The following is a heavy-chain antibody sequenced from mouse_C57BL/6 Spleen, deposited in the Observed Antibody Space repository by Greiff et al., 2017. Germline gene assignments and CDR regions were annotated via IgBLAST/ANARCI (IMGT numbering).Heavy chain of an antibody. J-gene: IGHJ2*01. V-gene: IGHV1-64*01. CDR2: IHPNSGST. Sequence: QVQLKQPGAELVKPGASVKLSCKASGYTFTSYWMHWVKQRPGQGLEWIGMIHPNSGSTNYNEKFKSKATLTVDKSSSTAYMQLSSLTSEDSAVYYCARYYYGSSYVKYFDYWGQGTTLTVSS. D-gene: IGHD1-1*01. CDR1: GYTFTSYW. CDR3: ARYYYGSSYVKYFDY.